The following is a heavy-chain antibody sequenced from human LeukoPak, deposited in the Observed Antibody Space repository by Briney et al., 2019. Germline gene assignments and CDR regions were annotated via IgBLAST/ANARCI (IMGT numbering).Heavy chain of an antibody. CDR1: GFTFSSYS. D-gene: IGHD6-19*01. J-gene: IGHJ3*01. CDR2: ISSSSSYI. V-gene: IGHV3-21*01. CDR3: AGGAVAF. Sequence: GGSLRLSCAASGFTFSSYSMSWVREAPGKGLEWVSSISSSSSYIYYADSVKGRFTISRDNAKNSLYLQMNSLRAEDTAVYYCAGGAVAFWGQGTMVTVSS.